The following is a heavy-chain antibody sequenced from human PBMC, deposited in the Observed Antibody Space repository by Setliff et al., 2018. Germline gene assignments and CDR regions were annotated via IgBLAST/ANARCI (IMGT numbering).Heavy chain of an antibody. V-gene: IGHV4-39*07. CDR3: AAGIKLGSFDS. CDR1: GGSTGVSEYY. CDR2: AYAGGGT. Sequence: PSETLSLTCTFSGGSTGVSEYYWGWVRQSTGKGLEWIGSAYAGGGTYYNPSLQSRITISVDTSQNHFSLSLTSMTAADTSVYHCAAGIKLGSFDSWGQGVLVTVSS. D-gene: IGHD3-10*01. J-gene: IGHJ4*02.